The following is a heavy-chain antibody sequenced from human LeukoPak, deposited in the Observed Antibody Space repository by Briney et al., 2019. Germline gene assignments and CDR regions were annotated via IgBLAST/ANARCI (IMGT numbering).Heavy chain of an antibody. CDR1: GYTFTSYY. J-gene: IGHJ6*03. CDR2: INPSGGST. V-gene: IGHV1-46*01. CDR3: ARDGSQYAMGYYMDV. D-gene: IGHD5-18*01. Sequence: ASVKVSCKASGYTFTSYYMHWVRQAPGQGLEWMGIINPSGGSTSYAQKFQGRVTMTRDTSTSTVYMELSRLRSDDTAVYYCARDGSQYAMGYYMDVWGKGTTVTVSS.